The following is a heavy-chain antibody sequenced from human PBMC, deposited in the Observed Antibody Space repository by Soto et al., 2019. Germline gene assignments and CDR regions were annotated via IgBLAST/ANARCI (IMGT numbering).Heavy chain of an antibody. J-gene: IGHJ3*02. Sequence: EVQLVESGGGLVQPGGSLRLSCAASGFTFSSYEMNWVRQTPGKGLEWVSSISSSGSTIYYADSVKGRFTISRYNAKKSLYLQMNSLRAEDTAVYYCAREDYYDSSGYDAFDIWGQGTMVTVSS. CDR1: GFTFSSYE. V-gene: IGHV3-48*03. CDR3: AREDYYDSSGYDAFDI. D-gene: IGHD3-22*01. CDR2: ISSSGSTI.